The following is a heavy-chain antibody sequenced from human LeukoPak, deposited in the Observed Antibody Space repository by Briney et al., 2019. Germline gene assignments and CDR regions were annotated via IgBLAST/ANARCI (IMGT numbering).Heavy chain of an antibody. D-gene: IGHD3-10*01. CDR1: GGSISSGGYY. CDR3: ARTGARGSGSYL. V-gene: IGHV4-31*03. Sequence: SETLSLTCTVSGGSISSGGYYWSWIRQHPGKGLEWIGYIYYSGSTYYNPFLKSRVTISVDTSKNQFSLKLSSVTAADTAVYYCARTGARGSGSYLWGQGTLVTVSS. CDR2: IYYSGST. J-gene: IGHJ4*02.